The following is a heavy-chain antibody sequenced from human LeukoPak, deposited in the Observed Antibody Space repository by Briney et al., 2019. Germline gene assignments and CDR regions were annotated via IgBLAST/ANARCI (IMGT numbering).Heavy chain of an antibody. J-gene: IGHJ4*02. V-gene: IGHV3-64D*06. D-gene: IGHD6-19*01. CDR2: IGSNGRST. Sequence: GGSLRLSCSASGFTFDRFAMQWVRQAPGKGLEYLLGIGSNGRSTHNADSVKGRFTISRDNSKNTLFLQMTSLRAEDTAVYYCVNQISGFVYWGQGTLVTVSS. CDR1: GFTFDRFA. CDR3: VNQISGFVY.